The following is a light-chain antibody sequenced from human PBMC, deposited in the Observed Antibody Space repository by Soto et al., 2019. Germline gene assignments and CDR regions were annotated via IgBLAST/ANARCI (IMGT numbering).Light chain of an antibody. CDR3: QQYSNSPPLT. J-gene: IGKJ4*01. Sequence: EIVLTQSPGTLSLSPGERATLSCRASRSVGTFLAWYQQKPGQAPRLLIYGASSRATVIPDRFSGSGSGTDFTLTISRLEPEVFAVYYCQQYSNSPPLTFGGGTKVEIK. V-gene: IGKV3-20*01. CDR2: GAS. CDR1: RSVGTF.